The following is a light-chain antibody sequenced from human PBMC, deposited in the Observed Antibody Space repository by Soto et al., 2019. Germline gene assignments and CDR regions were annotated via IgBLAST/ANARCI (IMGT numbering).Light chain of an antibody. CDR1: QDILSW. CDR2: ASS. J-gene: IGKJ3*01. CDR3: QQANTCPIT. V-gene: IGKV1-12*01. Sequence: DIQMTQSPSSVSASVGDTVTITCRASQDILSWLAWYQQKPGEAPRLLIYASSNLQSGVPSRFSGSLSGTDFTLTISSLQPEDFATYYCQQANTCPITFGPGTRLDIK.